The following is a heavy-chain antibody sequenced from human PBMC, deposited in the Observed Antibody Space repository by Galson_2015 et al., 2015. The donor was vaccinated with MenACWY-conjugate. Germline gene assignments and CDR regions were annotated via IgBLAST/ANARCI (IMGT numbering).Heavy chain of an antibody. CDR1: GYSISSSNW. CDR2: IYYSGST. CDR3: ASRLTYYYDSSEY. D-gene: IGHD3-22*01. Sequence: ETLSLTCAVSGYSISSSNWWGWIRQPPGKGLEWIGYIYYSGSTYYNPSLKSRVTMSVDTSKNQFSLKLSSVTAVDTAVYYCASRLTYYYDSSEYWGQGTLVTVSS. V-gene: IGHV4-28*01. J-gene: IGHJ4*02.